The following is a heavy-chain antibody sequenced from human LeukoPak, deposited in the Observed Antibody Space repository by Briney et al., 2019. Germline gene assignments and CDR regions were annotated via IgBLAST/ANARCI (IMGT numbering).Heavy chain of an antibody. V-gene: IGHV3-21*06. Sequence: GGSLRLSCAAPRFTFSNYAMSWVRQAPGKGLEWVSSISTGSNHIFYADSVKGRFTISRENAKNSLCLQMNSLRAEDTAVYYCARRDSGGYCFDYWGQGTLVTVSS. CDR2: ISTGSNHI. CDR1: RFTFSNYA. D-gene: IGHD3-22*01. CDR3: ARRDSGGYCFDY. J-gene: IGHJ4*02.